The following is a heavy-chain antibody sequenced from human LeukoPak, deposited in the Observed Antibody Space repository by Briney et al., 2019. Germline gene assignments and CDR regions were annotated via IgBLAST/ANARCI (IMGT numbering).Heavy chain of an antibody. J-gene: IGHJ4*02. CDR3: ASSLSSTTDY. Sequence: GGSLRLSCAASGSTFSNYSMNWVRQAPGKGLEWVSSISSSSRYIFSAGSVKGRFTISRDNAKNSLYLQMNSLRAEDTAIYYCASSLSSTTDYWGQGTLVTVSS. D-gene: IGHD6-13*01. V-gene: IGHV3-21*01. CDR2: ISSSSRYI. CDR1: GSTFSNYS.